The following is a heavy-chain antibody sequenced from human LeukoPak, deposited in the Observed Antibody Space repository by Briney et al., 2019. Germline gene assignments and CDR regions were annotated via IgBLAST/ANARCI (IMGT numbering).Heavy chain of an antibody. D-gene: IGHD2-2*01. V-gene: IGHV4-30-4*01. CDR3: ARVDIVVVPAAVYYYGMDV. CDR1: GGSISSGDYY. J-gene: IGHJ6*02. Sequence: KTSETLSLTCTVSGGSISSGDYYWSWIRQPPGKGLEWIGYIYYSGSTYYNPSLKSRVTISVDTSKNQFSLKLSSVTAADTAVYYCARVDIVVVPAAVYYYGMDVWGQGTTVTVSS. CDR2: IYYSGST.